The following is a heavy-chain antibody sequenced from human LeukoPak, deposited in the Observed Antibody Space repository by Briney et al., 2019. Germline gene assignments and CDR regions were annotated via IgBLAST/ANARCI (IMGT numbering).Heavy chain of an antibody. V-gene: IGHV4-34*01. Sequence: SETLSLTCAVYGGSFSGYYWSWIRQPPGKGLEWIGEINHSGSTNYNPSLKSRVTISVDTSKNQFSLKLSSVTAAHTAVYYCARSGDYVFDYWGQGTLVTVSS. D-gene: IGHD4-17*01. CDR1: GGSFSGYY. CDR3: ARSGDYVFDY. J-gene: IGHJ4*02. CDR2: INHSGST.